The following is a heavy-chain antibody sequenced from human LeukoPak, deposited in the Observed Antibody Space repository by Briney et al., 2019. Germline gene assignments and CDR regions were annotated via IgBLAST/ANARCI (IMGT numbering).Heavy chain of an antibody. CDR2: IKQDGSEK. CDR3: ARGSSWWLVVATTGAFDI. D-gene: IGHD2-8*02. CDR1: GFTFSSYW. J-gene: IGHJ3*02. Sequence: PGGSLRLACAASGFTFSSYWRSWVRQAPGKGREWVANIKQDGSEKYYGDSVKGRFTIRRDNARNSLYLQMNSLRAEDTGVYYCARGSSWWLVVATTGAFDIWGQGTMVTVSS. V-gene: IGHV3-7*01.